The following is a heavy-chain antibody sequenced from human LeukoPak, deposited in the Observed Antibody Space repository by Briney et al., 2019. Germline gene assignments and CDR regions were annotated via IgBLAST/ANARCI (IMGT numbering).Heavy chain of an antibody. CDR1: GFTFSSYT. J-gene: IGHJ4*02. CDR2: IKHDGSEK. D-gene: IGHD2-21*02. Sequence: GGSLRLSCAASGFTFSSYTMSWVRQAPGKGLEWLANIKHDGSEKYYVGSVKGRLTISRDNAKNSLYLQMNSLRAEDTAFYYCARVTSRDPLHYWGQGTLVTVSS. V-gene: IGHV3-7*03. CDR3: ARVTSRDPLHY.